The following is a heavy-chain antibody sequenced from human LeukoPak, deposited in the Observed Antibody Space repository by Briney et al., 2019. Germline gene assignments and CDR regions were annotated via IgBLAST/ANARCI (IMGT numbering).Heavy chain of an antibody. CDR1: GYTFTSYY. Sequence: GASVKVSCKASGYTFTSYYMHWVRQAPGQGLEWMGIINPSGGSTSHAQKFQGRVTMTRDTSTSTVYMELSSLRSEDTAVYYCARGGYCSSTSCYYYYYGMDVWGQGTTVTVSS. D-gene: IGHD2-2*01. J-gene: IGHJ6*02. V-gene: IGHV1-46*01. CDR3: ARGGYCSSTSCYYYYYGMDV. CDR2: INPSGGST.